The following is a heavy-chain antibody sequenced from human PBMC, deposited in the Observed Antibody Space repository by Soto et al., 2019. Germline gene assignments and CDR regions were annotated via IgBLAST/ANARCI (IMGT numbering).Heavy chain of an antibody. Sequence: GGSLRLSCAASGFTFSSYAMSWVRQAPGKGLEWVSAISGSGGSTYYADSVKGRFTISRDNSKNTLYLQMNSLRAEDTAVYYCAKYGCSSTSCYTGLDYWGQGTLVTVS. D-gene: IGHD2-2*02. CDR3: AKYGCSSTSCYTGLDY. CDR1: GFTFSSYA. J-gene: IGHJ4*02. CDR2: ISGSGGST. V-gene: IGHV3-23*01.